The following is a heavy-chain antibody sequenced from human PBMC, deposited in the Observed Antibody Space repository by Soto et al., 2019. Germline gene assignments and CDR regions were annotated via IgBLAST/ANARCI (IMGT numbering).Heavy chain of an antibody. J-gene: IGHJ4*02. CDR2: IYHSGST. Sequence: SETLSLTCTVSGDSIGSGGYYWSWIRQRPGKGLEWIGYIYHSGSTYSNPSLRSRVTISVDTSKNQFSLKLSSVTAADTAIYYCAREGESGYDPVGYWGQGTLVTVSS. D-gene: IGHD5-12*01. CDR3: AREGESGYDPVGY. V-gene: IGHV4-31*03. CDR1: GDSIGSGGYY.